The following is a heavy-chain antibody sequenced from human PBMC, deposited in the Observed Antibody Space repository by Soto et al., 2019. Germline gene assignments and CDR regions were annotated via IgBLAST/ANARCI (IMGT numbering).Heavy chain of an antibody. D-gene: IGHD3-3*01. V-gene: IGHV3-49*03. J-gene: IGHJ4*02. Sequence: PGGSLRLSCTASGFTFGDYAMSWFRQAPGKGLEWVGFIRSKAYGGTTEYAASVKGRFTISRDDSKSIAYLQMNSLKTEDTAVYYCTRVSVRFLEWSSVDYWGQGTLVTVSS. CDR3: TRVSVRFLEWSSVDY. CDR2: IRSKAYGGTT. CDR1: GFTFGDYA.